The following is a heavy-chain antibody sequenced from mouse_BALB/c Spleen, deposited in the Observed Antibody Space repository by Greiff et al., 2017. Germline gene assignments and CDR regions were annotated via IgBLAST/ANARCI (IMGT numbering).Heavy chain of an antibody. J-gene: IGHJ3*01. CDR3: AGDGPWFAY. CDR2: ILPGSGST. V-gene: IGHV1-9*01. CDR1: GYTFSSYW. Sequence: VQLQQSGAELMKPGASVKISCKATGYTFSSYWIEWVKQRPGHGLEWIGEILPGSGSTNYNEKFKGKATFTADTSSNTAYMQLSSLTSEDSAVYYCAGDGPWFAYWGQGTLVTVSA. D-gene: IGHD2-3*01.